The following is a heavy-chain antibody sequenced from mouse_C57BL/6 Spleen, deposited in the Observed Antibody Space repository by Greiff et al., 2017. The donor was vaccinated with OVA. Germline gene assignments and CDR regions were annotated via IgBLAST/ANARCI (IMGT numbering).Heavy chain of an antibody. CDR1: GFTFSSYA. CDR3: ARGQKLRFYYFDY. J-gene: IGHJ2*01. CDR2: ISDGGSYT. Sequence: EVKLVESGGGLVKPGGSLKLSCAASGFTFSSYAMSWVRQTPEKRLEWVATISDGGSYTYYPDKVKGRFTISRDNAKNNLYMQVSHLKSEDTAMYYGARGQKLRFYYFDYWGQGTTLTVSS. V-gene: IGHV5-4*03.